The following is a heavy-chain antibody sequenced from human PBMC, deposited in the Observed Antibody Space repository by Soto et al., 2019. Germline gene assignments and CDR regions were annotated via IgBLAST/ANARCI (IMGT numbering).Heavy chain of an antibody. D-gene: IGHD5-12*01. CDR1: GFSVSNNY. CDR3: ARDSGYR. CDR2: IYCGGST. Sequence: QLVESGGGLVQPGGSLRLSCAASGFSVSNNYMNWVRQAPGKGLEWVSLIYCGGSTNYADSVKGRLTISRDNSKNTLFLQMNSLRVEDTAVYYCARDSGYRWGQGTMVPVSS. V-gene: IGHV3-66*01. J-gene: IGHJ3*01.